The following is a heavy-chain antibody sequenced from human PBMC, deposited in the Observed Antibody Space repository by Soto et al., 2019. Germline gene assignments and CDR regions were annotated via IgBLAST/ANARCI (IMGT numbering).Heavy chain of an antibody. CDR2: MSTTNAI. D-gene: IGHD1-26*01. J-gene: IGHJ4*02. V-gene: IGHV3-48*02. CDR1: GFTFNTYN. Sequence: LRLSCAASGFTFNTYNMNWVRQAPGKGLEWVSYMSTTNAIYYADSVKGRFTISGDNVKNSLDLQMNSLREEDTAVYYCVRDFMWAFDYWGQGTLVTVSS. CDR3: VRDFMWAFDY.